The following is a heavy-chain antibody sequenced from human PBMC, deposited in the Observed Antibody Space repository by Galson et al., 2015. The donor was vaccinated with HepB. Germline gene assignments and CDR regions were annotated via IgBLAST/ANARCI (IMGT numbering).Heavy chain of an antibody. CDR1: GFTFSSYA. V-gene: IGHV3-23*01. D-gene: IGHD3-22*01. CDR3: AKNSPLLYDSSGYPSDY. J-gene: IGHJ4*02. Sequence: SLRLSCAASGFTFSSYAMSWVRQAPGKGLEWVSAISGSGGSTYYADSVKGRFTISRDNSKNTLYLQMNSLRAEDTAVYYCAKNSPLLYDSSGYPSDYWGQGTLVTVSS. CDR2: ISGSGGST.